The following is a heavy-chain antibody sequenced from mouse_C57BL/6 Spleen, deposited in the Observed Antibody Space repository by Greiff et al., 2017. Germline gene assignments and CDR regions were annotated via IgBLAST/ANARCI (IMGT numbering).Heavy chain of an antibody. V-gene: IGHV2-9*01. Sequence: VQRVESGPGLVAPSQSLSITCTVSGFSLTSYGVDWVRQPPGKGLEWLGVIWGGGSTNYNSALMSRLSISTDNSKSQVFLKMNSLQTDDTSMYYCAKHLYGNYEDYAMDYWGQGTSVTVSS. CDR3: AKHLYGNYEDYAMDY. CDR2: IWGGGST. J-gene: IGHJ4*01. CDR1: GFSLTSYG. D-gene: IGHD2-1*01.